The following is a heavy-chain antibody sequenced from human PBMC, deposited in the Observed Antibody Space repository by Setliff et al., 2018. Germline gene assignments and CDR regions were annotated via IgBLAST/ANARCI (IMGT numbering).Heavy chain of an antibody. V-gene: IGHV1-69*10. CDR3: ARVRRSGFDY. CDR2: IIPILGIA. D-gene: IGHD1-1*01. CDR1: GGTFSSYA. J-gene: IGHJ4*02. Sequence: ASVKVSCKASGGTFSSYAISWVRQAPGQGLEWMGGIIPILGIANYAQKFQGRVTMTRNTSISTAYMELSSLRSEDTAVYYCARVRRSGFDYWGQGTLVTVSS.